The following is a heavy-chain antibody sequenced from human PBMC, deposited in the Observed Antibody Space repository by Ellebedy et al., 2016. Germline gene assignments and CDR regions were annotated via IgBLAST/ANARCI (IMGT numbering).Heavy chain of an antibody. Sequence: SETLSLXXTVSGGSISSSSYYWGWIRQPPGKGLEWIGSIYYSGSTYYNPSLKSRVTISVDTSKNQFSLKLSSVTAADTAVYYCAREDIVVVPAAIRWGKVNLWGQGTLVTVSS. D-gene: IGHD2-2*02. CDR2: IYYSGST. CDR3: AREDIVVVPAAIRWGKVNL. J-gene: IGHJ5*02. V-gene: IGHV4-39*02. CDR1: GGSISSSSYY.